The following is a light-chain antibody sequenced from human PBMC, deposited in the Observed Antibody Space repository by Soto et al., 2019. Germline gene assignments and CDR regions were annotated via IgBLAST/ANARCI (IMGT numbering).Light chain of an antibody. V-gene: IGKV1-5*03. CDR2: EAS. J-gene: IGKJ1*01. CDR3: QQYNDLPS. Sequence: IQMTQSPNTLSASVVDRASITCRASENANGHLAWYQQKPGKAPKLLIYEASILESGVPSRFSGSGYGTEFTLTITGLLPEDFVTYYCQQYNDLPSFGQGAKV. CDR1: ENANGH.